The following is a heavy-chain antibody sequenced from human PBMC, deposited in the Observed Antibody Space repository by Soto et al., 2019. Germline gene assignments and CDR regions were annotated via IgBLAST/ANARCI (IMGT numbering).Heavy chain of an antibody. D-gene: IGHD2-15*01. CDR3: VRGDREDIAVVVGARPGEYGMDV. Sequence: QVQLVESGGGVVQPGRSLRLSCAASGFTFSSYAMHWVRQAPGKGLEWVAVISYSGSNKAYVDSVKGRFTISRDNSKNTLYLQMNSLRAEDTAVYYCVRGDREDIAVVVGARPGEYGMDVRGHGTTVTVSS. J-gene: IGHJ6*02. CDR1: GFTFSSYA. V-gene: IGHV3-30-3*01. CDR2: ISYSGSNK.